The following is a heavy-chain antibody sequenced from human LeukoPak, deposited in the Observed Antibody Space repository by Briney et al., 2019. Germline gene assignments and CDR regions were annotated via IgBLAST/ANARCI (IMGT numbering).Heavy chain of an antibody. V-gene: IGHV1-69*06. CDR3: AKARLRVQLWTNYYYYYMDV. D-gene: IGHD5-18*01. Sequence: SVKVPCKASGGTFNSYAIRWVRQAPAQGLEWMGGMIPIFCKANYAQKFQGRVTITADKSTSIAYMELRSLRSEDTAVYYCAKARLRVQLWTNYYYYYMDVWGKGTTVTISS. CDR1: GGTFNSYA. CDR2: MIPIFCKA. J-gene: IGHJ6*03.